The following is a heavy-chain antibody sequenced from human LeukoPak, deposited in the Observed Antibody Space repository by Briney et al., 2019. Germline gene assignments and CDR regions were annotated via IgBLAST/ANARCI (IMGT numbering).Heavy chain of an antibody. CDR3: ARYGQLGDFDY. Sequence: GASVKVSCKASGYTFTSYAMHWVRQAPGQRLEWMGWINPNSGGTNYAQKFQGRVTMTRDTSISTAYMELSRLRSDDTAVYYCARYGQLGDFDYWGQGTLVTVSS. CDR1: GYTFTSYA. CDR2: INPNSGGT. D-gene: IGHD6-6*01. J-gene: IGHJ4*02. V-gene: IGHV1-2*02.